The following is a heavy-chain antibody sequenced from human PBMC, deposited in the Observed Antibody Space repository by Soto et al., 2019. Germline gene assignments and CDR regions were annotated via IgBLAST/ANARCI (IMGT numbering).Heavy chain of an antibody. CDR3: GKGGSWDSSAYYRVPRLDY. V-gene: IGHV3-64D*06. Sequence: CGSLRLSCTASGFTFSSYAMHWVRQAPGKGREYVSAISSNGGSTYYADSVKGRFTISRDNSKNTLYLQMSSLRAEDTAVYYCGKGGSWDSSAYYRVPRLDYWGQGTLVTVSS. J-gene: IGHJ4*02. CDR2: ISSNGGST. CDR1: GFTFSSYA. D-gene: IGHD3-22*01.